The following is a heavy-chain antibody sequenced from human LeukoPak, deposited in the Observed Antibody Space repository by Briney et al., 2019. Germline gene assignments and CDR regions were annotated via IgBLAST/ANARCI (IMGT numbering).Heavy chain of an antibody. D-gene: IGHD3-16*02. CDR2: ISGSGGST. V-gene: IGHV3-23*01. CDR3: AKAPYYDYVWGSYRTFYFDY. CDR1: GFTFSSYA. Sequence: GGSLRLSCAASGFTFSSYAMSWVRQAPGKGLEWVSAISGSGGSTYYADSVKGRFTISRDNSKNTLYLQMNSLRAEDTAVYYCAKAPYYDYVWGSYRTFYFDYWGQGTLVTVSS. J-gene: IGHJ4*02.